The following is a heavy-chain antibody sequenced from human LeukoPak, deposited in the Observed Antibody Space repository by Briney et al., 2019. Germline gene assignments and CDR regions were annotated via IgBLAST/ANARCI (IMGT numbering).Heavy chain of an antibody. CDR2: IYYSGST. D-gene: IGHD3-3*02. J-gene: IGHJ5*01. V-gene: IGHV4-39*07. CDR1: GDSISSSSHY. CDR3: AKNFLTFSNWFRP. Sequence: PSETLSLTCTVSGDSISSSSHYWGWIRQPPGKGLEWIGSIYYSGSTYYNPSLKSRVTISVDTSKNQFSLKLSSVTAADTAVYYCAKNFLTFSNWFRPRGQGTLGNGPS.